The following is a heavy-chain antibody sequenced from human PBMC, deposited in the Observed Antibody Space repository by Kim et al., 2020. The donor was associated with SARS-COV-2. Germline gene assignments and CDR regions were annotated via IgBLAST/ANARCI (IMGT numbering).Heavy chain of an antibody. D-gene: IGHD3-22*01. CDR1: GFTFSSYS. V-gene: IGHV3-48*01. J-gene: IGHJ4*02. CDR3: ARDYYYDSSGYPYFDY. Sequence: GGSLRLSCAASGFTFSSYSMNWVRQAPGKGLEWVSYISSSSSTIYYADSVKGRFTISRDNAKNSLYLQMNSLRAEDTAVYYCARDYYYDSSGYPYFDYWGQGTLVTVSS. CDR2: ISSSSSTI.